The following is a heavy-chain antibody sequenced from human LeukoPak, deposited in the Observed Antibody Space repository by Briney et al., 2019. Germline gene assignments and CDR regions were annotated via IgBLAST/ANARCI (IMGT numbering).Heavy chain of an antibody. CDR2: TSFDGNDQ. Sequence: GGSLRLSCAASGFTFSRYAMHWVRQAPGKGLEWVTLTSFDGNDQYYADLVKGRFTISRDSSKNTLYLQMNSLRPDDTAVYYCAKGSVGTPPPFDFWGQGTLVTVSS. CDR1: GFTFSRYA. CDR3: AKGSVGTPPPFDF. J-gene: IGHJ4*02. D-gene: IGHD2-15*01. V-gene: IGHV3-30-3*01.